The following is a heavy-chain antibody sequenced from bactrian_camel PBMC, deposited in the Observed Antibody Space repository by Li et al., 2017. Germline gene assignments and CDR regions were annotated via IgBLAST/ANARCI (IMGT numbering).Heavy chain of an antibody. J-gene: IGHJ4*01. V-gene: IGHV3S53*01. CDR1: GDPSSTFV. CDR2: INSDGVT. Sequence: HVQLVESGGGSVQAGGSLNLSCAVSGDPSSTFVMGWFRQPPGKEREGVAIINSDGVTTYADSVKGRFTISRDNAKKTLNLQMNRLIPEDTAMYYCAAGILQWGMGGSCQAPWEYTYWGQGTQVTVS. D-gene: IGHD6*01. CDR3: AAGILQWGMGGSCQAPWEYTY.